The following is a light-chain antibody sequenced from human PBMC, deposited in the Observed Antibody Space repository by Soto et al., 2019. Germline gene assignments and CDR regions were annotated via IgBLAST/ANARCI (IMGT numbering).Light chain of an antibody. V-gene: IGLV7-43*01. CDR2: STS. CDR3: LLYYGGTWV. J-gene: IGLJ3*02. CDR1: TGAVTSGHY. Sequence: QTVLTQEPSLTVSPGGTVTLTCASSTGAVTSGHYPNWFQQKPGQAPRMLIYSTSNKHSWAPARFSGFLLGDRAALTLSGVQPEDEAEYHCLLYYGGTWVFGGGTKLTVL.